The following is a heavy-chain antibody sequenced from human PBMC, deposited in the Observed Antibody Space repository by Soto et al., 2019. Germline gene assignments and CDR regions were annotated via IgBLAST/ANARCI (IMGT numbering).Heavy chain of an antibody. CDR3: ARAPSSGWSFDY. J-gene: IGHJ4*02. V-gene: IGHV1-69*02. CDR1: GGTFSSYT. Sequence: QVQLVQSGAEVKKPGSSVKVSCKASGGTFSSYTISWVRQAPGQGLEWMGRIIPILGIANYAQKFQGRVTITADKSTSTACMELSSLRSEDTAVYYCARAPSSGWSFDYWGQGTLVTVSS. D-gene: IGHD6-19*01. CDR2: IIPILGIA.